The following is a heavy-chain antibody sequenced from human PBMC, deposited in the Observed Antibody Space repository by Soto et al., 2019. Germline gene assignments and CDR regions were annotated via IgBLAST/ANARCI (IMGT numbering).Heavy chain of an antibody. J-gene: IGHJ6*02. CDR1: GFPFTSCA. CDR2: ISASGGTT. V-gene: IGHV3-23*01. D-gene: IGHD3-16*01. Sequence: EVQLLESGGGLVQPGGSLRLSCAASGFPFTSCAMNWVRQAPGKGLEWVSAISASGGTTVYADSVKGRFTISRDNSKNTLSMQVNNLRAEDTAVYYCARGGFWVHYGMDVWGQGTTVTVSS. CDR3: ARGGFWVHYGMDV.